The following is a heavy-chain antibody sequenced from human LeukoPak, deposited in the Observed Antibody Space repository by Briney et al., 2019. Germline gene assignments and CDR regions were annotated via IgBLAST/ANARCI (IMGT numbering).Heavy chain of an antibody. V-gene: IGHV4-39*01. J-gene: IGHJ3*02. CDR1: GGSISSSSYY. Sequence: SETLSLTCTVSGGSISSSSYYWGWIRQPPGKGLEWIGSIYYSGSTYYNPSLKSRVTISVDTSKNQFSLKLSSVTAADTAVYYCASNSGWYMAFDIWGQGTMVTVSS. CDR3: ASNSGWYMAFDI. D-gene: IGHD6-19*01. CDR2: IYYSGST.